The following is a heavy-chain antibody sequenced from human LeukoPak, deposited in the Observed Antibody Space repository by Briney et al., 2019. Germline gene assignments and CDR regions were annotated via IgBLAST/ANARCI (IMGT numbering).Heavy chain of an antibody. V-gene: IGHV3-15*01. CDR1: GFIFNDAW. D-gene: IGHD6-19*01. J-gene: IGHJ4*02. CDR3: ATYGSGSCLRY. Sequence: GGSLRLSCAASGFIFNDAWMSWVRQAPGKGLEWVGRIKRKTDGGTVDYDAPVKDRFTISRDDSKKTLYLQINSLKTEDTAVYYCATYGSGSCLRYWGQGTLVTVSS. CDR2: IKRKTDGGTV.